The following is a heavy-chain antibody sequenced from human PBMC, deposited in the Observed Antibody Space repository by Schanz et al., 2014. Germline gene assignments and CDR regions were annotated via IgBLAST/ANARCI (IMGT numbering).Heavy chain of an antibody. CDR2: MSYDGSIK. V-gene: IGHV3-30*03. D-gene: IGHD3-10*01. CDR1: GFTFSSYG. J-gene: IGHJ4*02. Sequence: QVQLVESGGGVVQPGRSPRLSCAASGFTFSSYGMHWVRQAPGKGLEWVAAMSYDGSIKYYGDSVKGRFTISRDNSKNTLYLHMNTLRSEDTAVYYCARANYRRKINFDYWGRGTLVTVSS. CDR3: ARANYRRKINFDY.